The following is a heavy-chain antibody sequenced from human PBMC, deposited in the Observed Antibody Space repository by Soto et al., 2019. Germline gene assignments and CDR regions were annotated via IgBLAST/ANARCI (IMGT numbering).Heavy chain of an antibody. CDR1: GYTFRAYS. J-gene: IGHJ4*02. Sequence: QVQVVQSGAEVNKPGASVKVCCKASGYTFRAYSMNWVRQAPGQRLEWMGWINGVNGNTEYSQTFQGRVTITRDTSASIAYMELSSLRPEDTAVYYCARGSNAGLDYWGQGTLVTVSS. V-gene: IGHV1-3*01. D-gene: IGHD4-4*01. CDR3: ARGSNAGLDY. CDR2: INGVNGNT.